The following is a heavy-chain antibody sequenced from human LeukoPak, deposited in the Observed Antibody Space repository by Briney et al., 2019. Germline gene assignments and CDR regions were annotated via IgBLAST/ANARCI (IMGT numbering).Heavy chain of an antibody. Sequence: SETLSLTCAVYGGPFSGYYWSWIRQPPGKGLEWIGEINHSGSTNYNPSLKSRVTISVDTSKNQFSLKLSSVTAADTAVYYCARGRYFDLWGRGTLVTVSS. J-gene: IGHJ2*01. V-gene: IGHV4-34*01. CDR2: INHSGST. CDR1: GGPFSGYY. CDR3: ARGRYFDL.